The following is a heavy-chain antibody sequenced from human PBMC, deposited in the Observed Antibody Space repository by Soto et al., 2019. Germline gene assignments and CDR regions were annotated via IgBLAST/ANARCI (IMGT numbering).Heavy chain of an antibody. Sequence: SETLSLTCTVSGGSISSYYWSWIRQPPGKGLEWIGYIYYSGSTNYNPSLKSRVTISVDTSKNQFSLKLSSVTAADTAVYYCARDLGVAARPGGAFDIWGQGTMVTVS. J-gene: IGHJ3*02. CDR1: GGSISSYY. D-gene: IGHD6-6*01. CDR3: ARDLGVAARPGGAFDI. CDR2: IYYSGST. V-gene: IGHV4-59*01.